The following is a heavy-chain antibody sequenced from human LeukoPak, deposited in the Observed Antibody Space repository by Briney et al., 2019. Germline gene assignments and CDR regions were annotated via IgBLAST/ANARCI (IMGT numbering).Heavy chain of an antibody. CDR2: ISPKSGRG. J-gene: IGHJ5*02. CDR3: ARDVVTDYYWWFDP. Sequence: GASVKVSCKASGYTFGNYAISWVRQAPGQGLEWMGWISPKSGRGSYANNFQGRVTMTTDTSTSTVYMELTSLTSDDTAVYYCARDVVTDYYWWFDPWGQGTLVTVSS. D-gene: IGHD3-9*01. CDR1: GYTFGNYA. V-gene: IGHV1-18*04.